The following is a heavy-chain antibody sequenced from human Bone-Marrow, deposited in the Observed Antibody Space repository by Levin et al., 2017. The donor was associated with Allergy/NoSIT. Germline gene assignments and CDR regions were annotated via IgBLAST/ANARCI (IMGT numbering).Heavy chain of an antibody. J-gene: IGHJ4*02. CDR2: ISSSSSTI. CDR1: GFTFSSYS. CDR3: ARDLHYYDSSGYYNFDY. V-gene: IGHV3-48*01. Sequence: PGGSLRLSCAASGFTFSSYSMNWVRQAPGKGLEWVSYISSSSSTIYYADSVKGRFTISRDNAKNSLYLQMNSLRAEDTAVYYCARDLHYYDSSGYYNFDYWGQGTLVTVSS. D-gene: IGHD3-22*01.